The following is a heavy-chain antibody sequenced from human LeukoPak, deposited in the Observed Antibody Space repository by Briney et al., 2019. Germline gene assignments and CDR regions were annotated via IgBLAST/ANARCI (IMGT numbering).Heavy chain of an antibody. CDR3: AKETGWSPLGEDDH. J-gene: IGHJ4*02. V-gene: IGHV3-23*01. D-gene: IGHD3-16*01. CDR1: GFIFSNYA. CDR2: ISGSADS. Sequence: GGSLRLSCAASGFIFSNYAMTWVRQAPGRGLEWVAGISGSADSSYADSVKGRFTISRDNSKNTLYLQLDSLTGEDTAVYFCAKETGWSPLGEDDHWGQGILVSVSS.